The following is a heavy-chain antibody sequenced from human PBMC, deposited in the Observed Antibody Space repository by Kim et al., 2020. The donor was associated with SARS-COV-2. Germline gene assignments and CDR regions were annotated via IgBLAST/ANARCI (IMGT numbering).Heavy chain of an antibody. V-gene: IGHV3-21*01. Sequence: GGSLRLSCAASGFTFSSYSMNWVRQAPGKGLEWVSSISSSSSYIYYADSVKGRFTISRDNAKNSLYLQMNSLRAEDTAVYYCASLMARGYYYDSSGYDWGQGTLVTVSS. J-gene: IGHJ4*02. CDR1: GFTFSSYS. CDR2: ISSSSSYI. CDR3: ASLMARGYYYDSSGYD. D-gene: IGHD3-22*01.